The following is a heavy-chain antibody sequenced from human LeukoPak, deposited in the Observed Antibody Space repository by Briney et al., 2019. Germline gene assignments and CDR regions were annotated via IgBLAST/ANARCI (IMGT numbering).Heavy chain of an antibody. Sequence: GGSLRLSCAASGFTFSSYGMHWVRQAPGKGLEWVAFIRYDGSSKYYADSVKGRFTISRDNSKNTLYLQMNSLRAEDTAVYYCAHLETGEPLFGWGQGTLVTVSS. D-gene: IGHD3-10*01. CDR2: IRYDGSSK. CDR3: AHLETGEPLFG. J-gene: IGHJ4*02. CDR1: GFTFSSYG. V-gene: IGHV3-30*02.